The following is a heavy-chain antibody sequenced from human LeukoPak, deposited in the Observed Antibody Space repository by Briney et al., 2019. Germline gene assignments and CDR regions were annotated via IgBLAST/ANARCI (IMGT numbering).Heavy chain of an antibody. CDR3: ARERDIVATTTRDDY. CDR2: IIPILGIA. J-gene: IGHJ4*02. Sequence: GASVKVSCKASGYTFTSYGISWVRQAPGQGLEWMGRIIPILGIANYAQKFQGRVTITADKSTSTAYMELSSLRSEDTAVYYCARERDIVATTTRDDYWGQGTLVTVSS. V-gene: IGHV1-69*04. D-gene: IGHD5-12*01. CDR1: GYTFTSYG.